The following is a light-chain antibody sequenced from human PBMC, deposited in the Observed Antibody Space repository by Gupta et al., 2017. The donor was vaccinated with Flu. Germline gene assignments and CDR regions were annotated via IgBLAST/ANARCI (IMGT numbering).Light chain of an antibody. CDR3: QQRNPWPFT. CDR1: ESIGTY. V-gene: IGKV3-11*01. J-gene: IGKJ1*01. Sequence: EAVLTQSPLPLSLSPGETATLSCRASESIGTYFSWLQQKPGQAPRLLIYHASKRAADIPARFSGSGSRTDFTLTISSLEAEDFGTYYCQQRNPWPFTFGLGTKVET. CDR2: HAS.